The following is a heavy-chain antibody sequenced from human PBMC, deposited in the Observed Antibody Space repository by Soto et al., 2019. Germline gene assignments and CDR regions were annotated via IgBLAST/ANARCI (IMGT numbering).Heavy chain of an antibody. Sequence: PGESLKISCKGSGYIFSNYWIGWVRQMPGKGLEWMGIIHPGDSDTRYGPSFQGQVTISVDKSVSTAYLQWSSLKASDTAMYYCARRDGYYRGMDVWGQGTTVTVS. CDR1: GYIFSNYW. V-gene: IGHV5-51*01. J-gene: IGHJ6*02. CDR2: IHPGDSDT. CDR3: ARRDGYYRGMDV.